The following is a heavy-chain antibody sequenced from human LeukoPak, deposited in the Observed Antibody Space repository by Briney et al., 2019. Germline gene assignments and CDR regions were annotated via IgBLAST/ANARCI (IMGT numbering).Heavy chain of an antibody. CDR2: INPNSGGT. V-gene: IGHV1-2*02. J-gene: IGHJ4*02. CDR1: GYTFTGHY. D-gene: IGHD3-10*01. CDR3: ARDHSYYDSGSYSNVDY. Sequence: ASVKVSCKASGYTFTGHYIHWVRQAPGQGLEWMGWINPNSGGTKYAQKSQARVTMTRDTSVSTAYMELSGLTSDDTAVYYCARDHSYYDSGSYSNVDYWGQGTLVTVSS.